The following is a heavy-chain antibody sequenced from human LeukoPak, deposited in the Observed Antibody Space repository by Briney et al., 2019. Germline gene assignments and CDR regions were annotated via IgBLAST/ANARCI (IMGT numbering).Heavy chain of an antibody. CDR3: ARGPYYDSSGYYYYYFDY. D-gene: IGHD3-22*01. V-gene: IGHV1-24*01. CDR1: GYTLTELS. CDR2: FDPEDGET. Sequence: GASVKVSCKVSGYTLTELSMHWVRQAPGKGLEWMGGFDPEDGETIYAQKFQGRVTMTEDTSTDTAYMELSSLRSEDTAVYYCARGPYYDSSGYYYYYFDYWGQGTLVTVSS. J-gene: IGHJ4*02.